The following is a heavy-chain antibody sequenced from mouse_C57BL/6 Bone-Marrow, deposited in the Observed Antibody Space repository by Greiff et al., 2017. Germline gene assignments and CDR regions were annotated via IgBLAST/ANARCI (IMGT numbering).Heavy chain of an antibody. CDR3: ARHERYYDYEGYFDY. D-gene: IGHD2-4*01. Sequence: QVQLQQSGAELVKPGASVKLSCKASGYIFTEYTILWVKQRSGQGLEWIGWFYPGSGSIKYNERFKDKATLTADKSSNTVYMELSRLTSEDSAVYFCARHERYYDYEGYFDYWGQGTTLTVSS. J-gene: IGHJ2*01. CDR1: GYIFTEYT. CDR2: FYPGSGSI. V-gene: IGHV1-62-2*01.